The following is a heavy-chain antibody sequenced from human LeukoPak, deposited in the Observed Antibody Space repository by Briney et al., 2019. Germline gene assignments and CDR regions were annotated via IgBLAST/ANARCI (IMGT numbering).Heavy chain of an antibody. CDR1: GGTLSSYA. D-gene: IGHD3-22*01. Sequence: ASVTVSCKASGGTLSSYAISWVRQAPGQGLEWMGGIIPIFGTANYAQKFQGRVTITADESTSTAYMELSSLRSEDTAVYYCARDRGYYYDSSGSTYYFDYWGQGTLVTVSS. J-gene: IGHJ4*02. V-gene: IGHV1-69*13. CDR3: ARDRGYYYDSSGSTYYFDY. CDR2: IIPIFGTA.